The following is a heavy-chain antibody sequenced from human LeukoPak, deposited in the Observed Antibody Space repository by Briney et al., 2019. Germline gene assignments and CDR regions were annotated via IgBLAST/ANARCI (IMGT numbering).Heavy chain of an antibody. CDR1: GYTXTAYY. Sequence: ASVKVSCKASGYTXTAYYIHWVRQAPGQGLEWMGWVNPNSGGTNYAKRFEGRVTMTRDTSISTAYMELSRLTSDDTAVYYCARARSVTWTFSYFDYWGRGTLVTVSS. J-gene: IGHJ4*02. D-gene: IGHD4-17*01. V-gene: IGHV1-2*02. CDR2: VNPNSGGT. CDR3: ARARSVTWTFSYFDY.